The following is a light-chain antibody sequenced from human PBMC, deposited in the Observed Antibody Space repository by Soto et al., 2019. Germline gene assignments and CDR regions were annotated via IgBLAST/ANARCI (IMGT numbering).Light chain of an antibody. Sequence: EIVLTQSPATLYLSPGERDTLSCRASQSVSSYLAWYQEKPGQAPRLLISDVSNRATGIPARFSGSGSGTDFTLTISSLAPEDFAVYYCQQRSNWPPSFGQGTKLEIK. V-gene: IGKV3-11*01. CDR2: DVS. CDR1: QSVSSY. J-gene: IGKJ2*01. CDR3: QQRSNWPPS.